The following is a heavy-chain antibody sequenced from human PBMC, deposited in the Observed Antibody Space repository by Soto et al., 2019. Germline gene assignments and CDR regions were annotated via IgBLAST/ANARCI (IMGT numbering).Heavy chain of an antibody. CDR2: IYTSGST. J-gene: IGHJ6*02. V-gene: IGHV4-4*07. CDR1: GGSFSSYS. Sequence: QVQLQESGPGLVKPSETLSLTCNVSGGSFSSYSWRWFRQPAGKGLEWIGRIYTSGSTNYNPSLKGRFSMSIDTSKNQCSLKLRSVTAADTAVDSCARTSMIYGMDVWGQGTTVTVSS. CDR3: ARTSMIYGMDV. D-gene: IGHD3-16*01.